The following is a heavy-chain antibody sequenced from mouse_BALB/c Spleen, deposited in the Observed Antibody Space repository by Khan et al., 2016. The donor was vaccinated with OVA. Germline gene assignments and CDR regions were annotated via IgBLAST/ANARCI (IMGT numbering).Heavy chain of an antibody. CDR2: ISSGGSYT. D-gene: IGHD2-1*01. J-gene: IGHJ3*01. CDR3: TRDGNSCFAY. Sequence: EVELVESGGGLVKPGGSLKLSCAASGFTFSTYTMSWVCQTPEKRLEWVATISSGGSYTYSPDSVKGRFTISRDNAKNTLYLQMSSLKSEDTAMYYCTRDGNSCFAYWGQGTLVTVSA. CDR1: GFTFSTYT. V-gene: IGHV5-6-4*01.